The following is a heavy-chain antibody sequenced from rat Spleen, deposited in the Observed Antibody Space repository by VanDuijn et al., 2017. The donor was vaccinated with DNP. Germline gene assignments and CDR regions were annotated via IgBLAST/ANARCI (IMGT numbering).Heavy chain of an antibody. CDR1: GFTFSNYD. CDR2: ISPDGDRT. V-gene: IGHV5S23*01. J-gene: IGHJ2*01. Sequence: EVQLVESGENLVQPGRSLKLSCEASGFTFSNYDMAWVRQAPTKGLEWVALISPDGDRTYYRDSVKGRFTVSRNNAKNSLFLQLNSLKSDDTATYYCTREQHFHFDYWGQGVMVTVSS. CDR3: TREQHFHFDY.